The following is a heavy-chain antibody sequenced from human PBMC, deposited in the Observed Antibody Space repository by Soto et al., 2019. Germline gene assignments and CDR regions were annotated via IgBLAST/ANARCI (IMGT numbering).Heavy chain of an antibody. D-gene: IGHD2-8*01. CDR3: TSSEDCNKGVCDY. Sequence: PGGSLRLSCAASGFTFSDSAVHWVRQASGKGLEWVGRIRSKANNDATAYDESVKGRFTISRDDSKNTAYLQMNSLKIEDTAVYYCTSSEDCNKGVCDYWGQGTMVTLSS. CDR2: IRSKANNDAT. J-gene: IGHJ4*02. V-gene: IGHV3-73*01. CDR1: GFTFSDSA.